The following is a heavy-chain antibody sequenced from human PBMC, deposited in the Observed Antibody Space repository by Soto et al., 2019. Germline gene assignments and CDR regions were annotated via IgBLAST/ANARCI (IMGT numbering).Heavy chain of an antibody. CDR2: IFYSGST. V-gene: IGHV4-59*08. CDR3: ARRYSSSSDY. D-gene: IGHD6-13*01. CDR1: GGSISSYY. Sequence: VQLQESGPGLVKPSETLSLTCTVSGGSISSYYWSWIRQPPGKGLEWIGYIFYSGSTNYNPSLKSRVTISVDTSKNQFSLKLSSVTAADTAVDYCARRYSSSSDYWGQGTLVTVSS. J-gene: IGHJ4*02.